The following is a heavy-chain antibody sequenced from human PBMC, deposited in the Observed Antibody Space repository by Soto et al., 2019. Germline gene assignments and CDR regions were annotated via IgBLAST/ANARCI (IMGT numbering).Heavy chain of an antibody. J-gene: IGHJ4*02. Sequence: ASVKVSCKASGYTFNNYAIHWVRQAPGQRLEWMGWINPGNGNTKYSQKFQGRVTITRDTSASTAYMELSSLRSEDTAVYYCARGERYYYDTSGHFGFDYWGQGTLVTVSS. CDR3: ARGERYYYDTSGHFGFDY. D-gene: IGHD3-22*01. CDR2: INPGNGNT. CDR1: GYTFNNYA. V-gene: IGHV1-3*01.